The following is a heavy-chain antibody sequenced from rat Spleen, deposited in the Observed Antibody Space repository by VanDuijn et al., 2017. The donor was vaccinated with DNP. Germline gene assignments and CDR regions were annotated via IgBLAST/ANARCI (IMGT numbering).Heavy chain of an antibody. CDR3: ARWTRYFDY. V-gene: IGHV3-1*01. CDR2: LSYSGRT. CDR1: GYSITSNY. D-gene: IGHD1-7*01. Sequence: EVQLQESGSGLVKPSQSLSLTCSVTGYSITSNYWGWIRQFPGNKMEYIGHLSYSGRTDYNPSLKSRISITRDTSKNHFFLHLNSVTTEDTATYYCARWTRYFDYWGQGVMVTVSS. J-gene: IGHJ2*01.